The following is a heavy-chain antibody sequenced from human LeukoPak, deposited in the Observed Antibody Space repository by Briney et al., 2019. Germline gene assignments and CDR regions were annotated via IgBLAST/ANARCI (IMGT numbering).Heavy chain of an antibody. D-gene: IGHD2-15*01. V-gene: IGHV1-2*02. CDR1: GYTXTGSY. Sequence: GASVKVSCKASGYTXTGSYIHWVRQAPGQGLEWVGWISPTTGGTNYAQKFQGRVTMTRDTSISTAYMELSSLRSDDTAVYYCARDRDGGSAVAGNYWGQGTLVTVSS. CDR3: ARDRDGGSAVAGNY. J-gene: IGHJ4*02. CDR2: ISPTTGGT.